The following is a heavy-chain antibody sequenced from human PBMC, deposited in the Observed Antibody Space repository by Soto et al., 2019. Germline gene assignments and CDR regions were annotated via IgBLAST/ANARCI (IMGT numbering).Heavy chain of an antibody. CDR1: GGSVSGGSFS. V-gene: IGHV4-30-2*01. CDR2: IYRTGTT. CDR3: ARGGGYDSFDF. D-gene: IGHD2-15*01. J-gene: IGHJ4*02. Sequence: SETLSLTCDVSGGSVSGGSFSWTWIRQAPGKGLEWIGYIYRTGTTYYNPSLKSRVSISVDTSRNIFSLNLTSMTAADKAVYYCARGGGYDSFDFWGQGIQVTVSS.